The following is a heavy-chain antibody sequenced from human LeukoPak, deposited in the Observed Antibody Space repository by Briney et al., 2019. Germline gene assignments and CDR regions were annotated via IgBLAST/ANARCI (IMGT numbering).Heavy chain of an antibody. CDR3: ARAIIAARPDYYYGMDV. CDR1: GYTFTGYY. CDR2: INPNSGGT. V-gene: IGHV1-2*02. J-gene: IGHJ6*02. D-gene: IGHD6-6*01. Sequence: ASVKVSCKASGYTFTGYYMHWVRQAPGQGLEWMGWINPNSGGTNYAQKFQGRVTMTRDTSISTAYMELSRLRSDGTAVYYCARAIIAARPDYYYGMDVWGQGTTVTVSS.